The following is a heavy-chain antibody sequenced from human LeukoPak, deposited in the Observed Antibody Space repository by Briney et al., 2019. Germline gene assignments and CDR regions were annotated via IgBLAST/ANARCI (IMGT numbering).Heavy chain of an antibody. CDR3: ARDRHPPGGFDP. V-gene: IGHV4-38-2*02. CDR1: GYSISSGYY. CDR2: IYHSGST. J-gene: IGHJ5*02. Sequence: SETLSLICTVSGYSISSGYYWGWIRQPPGKGLEWIGSIYHSGSTYYNPSLKSRVTISVDTSKNQFSLKLSSVTAADTAVYYCARDRHPPGGFDPWGQGTLVTVSS. D-gene: IGHD3-10*01.